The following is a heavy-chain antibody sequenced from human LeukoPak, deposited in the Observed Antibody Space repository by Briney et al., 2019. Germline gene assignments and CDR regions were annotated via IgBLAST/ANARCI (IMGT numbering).Heavy chain of an antibody. V-gene: IGHV3-30*03. Sequence: GRSLRLSCAASGFTFSSYGMHWVRQAPGKGPEWVAVISYDGNNKYYADSVKGRFTISRDNSKNTLYLQMNSLRVEDTAVYYCAREDASGLDYWGQGTLVIVSS. CDR2: ISYDGNNK. CDR1: GFTFSSYG. CDR3: AREDASGLDY. D-gene: IGHD5-12*01. J-gene: IGHJ4*02.